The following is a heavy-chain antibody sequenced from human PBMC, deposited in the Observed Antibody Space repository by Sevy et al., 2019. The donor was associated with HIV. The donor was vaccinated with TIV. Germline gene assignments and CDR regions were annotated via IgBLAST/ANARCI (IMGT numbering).Heavy chain of an antibody. J-gene: IGHJ4*02. D-gene: IGHD6-13*01. V-gene: IGHV3-48*02. CDR1: GFTFSTYS. CDR2: ISSSGSAI. CDR3: ARVKGIAAAEGYYDY. Sequence: GGSLRLSCAASGFTFSTYSMNWVRQAPGKGLEWVSYISSSGSAIYYADSVKGRFTISRDNARNSLYLQMNSLRDEDTAVYYCARVKGIAAAEGYYDYWGQGTLVTVSS.